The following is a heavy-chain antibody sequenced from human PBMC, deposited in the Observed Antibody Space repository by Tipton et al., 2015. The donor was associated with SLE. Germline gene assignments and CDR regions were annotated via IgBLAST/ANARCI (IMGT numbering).Heavy chain of an antibody. J-gene: IGHJ4*02. CDR1: GFTFSNAW. V-gene: IGHV3-15*01. D-gene: IGHD2-15*01. CDR2: IKSKTDGGAT. CDR3: STDKSCSGGSCYDLFDY. Sequence: SLRLSCAASGFTFSNAWMSWVRQAPGKGLEWVGRIKSKTDGGATDYAAPVKGRFTISRDDSKNTLYLQMNSMKTEDTAVYYCSTDKSCSGGSCYDLFDYWGQGPLVTVSS.